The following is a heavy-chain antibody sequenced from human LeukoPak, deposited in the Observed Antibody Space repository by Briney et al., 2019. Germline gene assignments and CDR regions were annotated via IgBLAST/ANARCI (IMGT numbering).Heavy chain of an antibody. D-gene: IGHD1-26*01. CDR3: AGRRSGDAFDI. Sequence: GRSLRLSCVASGFTFSSDSMYWVRQAPGKGLEWVSLITSGRSKMYYADSVKGRFTISGDSAKNSLYLQMNSLRADDTAIYYCAGRRSGDAFDIWGRGTMVTVSS. V-gene: IGHV3-21*01. CDR1: GFTFSSDS. J-gene: IGHJ3*02. CDR2: ITSGRSKM.